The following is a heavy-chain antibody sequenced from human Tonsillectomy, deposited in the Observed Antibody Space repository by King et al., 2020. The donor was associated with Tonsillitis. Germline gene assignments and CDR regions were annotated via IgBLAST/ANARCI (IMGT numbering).Heavy chain of an antibody. CDR1: GFTFSSYG. CDR3: ARNDYDSGGHSNGMDV. D-gene: IGHD3-22*01. CDR2: ISYDGSNK. Sequence: VQLVESGGGVVQPGRSLRLSCAASGFTFSSYGIHWVRQAPGKGLEWVAVISYDGSNKYYADSVKGRFNISRDNSQNTLYLQMNSLRAEDTAVYYCARNDYDSGGHSNGMDVWGQGTTVTVSS. V-gene: IGHV3-33*05. J-gene: IGHJ6*02.